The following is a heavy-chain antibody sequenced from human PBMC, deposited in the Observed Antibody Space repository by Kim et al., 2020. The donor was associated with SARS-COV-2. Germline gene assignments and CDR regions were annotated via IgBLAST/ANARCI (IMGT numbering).Heavy chain of an antibody. D-gene: IGHD1-26*01. J-gene: IGHJ6*02. V-gene: IGHV1-46*01. CDR1: GYTFTSYY. CDR2: INPSGGST. CDR3: ARGDRMYSGSYWAEDYYYYYGMDV. Sequence: ASVKVSCKASGYTFTSYYMHWVRQAPGQGLEWMGIINPSGGSTSYAQKFQGRVTMTRDTSTSTVYMELSSLRSEDTAVYYCARGDRMYSGSYWAEDYYYYYGMDVWGQGTTVTVSS.